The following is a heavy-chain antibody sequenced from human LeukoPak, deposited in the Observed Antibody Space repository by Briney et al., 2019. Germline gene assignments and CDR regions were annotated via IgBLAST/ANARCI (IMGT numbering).Heavy chain of an antibody. CDR3: ARISSSNWYNERGAFDV. D-gene: IGHD6-13*01. CDR2: VYYTGST. Sequence: SETLSLTCTVSGGSISSYYWSWVRHPPGKGREWIGFVYYTGSTNYSPSLKSRVTISVDTSKNQFSLKLRSVTAADTAVYYCARISSSNWYNERGAFDVWGQGTMVTVSS. J-gene: IGHJ3*01. CDR1: GGSISSYY. V-gene: IGHV4-59*01.